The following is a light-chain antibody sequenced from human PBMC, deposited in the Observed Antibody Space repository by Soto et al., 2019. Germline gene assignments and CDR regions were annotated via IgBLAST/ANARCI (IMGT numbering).Light chain of an antibody. Sequence: QSALTQPRSVSGSPGQSVTISCTGTSSDVGGYNYVSWYQQHPGKAPKLMIYDVSKRPSGVPDRFSGSKSGNTASLTISGLQAEDGADYTCCSYAGSYTWVFGGGTKLPVL. V-gene: IGLV2-11*01. CDR3: CSYAGSYTWV. CDR2: DVS. J-gene: IGLJ3*02. CDR1: SSDVGGYNY.